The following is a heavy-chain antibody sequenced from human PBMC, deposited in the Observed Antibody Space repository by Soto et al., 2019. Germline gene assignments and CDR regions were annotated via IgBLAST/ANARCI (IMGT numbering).Heavy chain of an antibody. CDR1: GFTFSNDA. CDR3: ARSRIVVVVAAPLGMEV. CDR2: ITGSSRST. V-gene: IGHV3-23*01. Sequence: GSLRLSCAASGFTFSNDAMTWVRQAPGKGLECVSSITGSSRSTYYADSVKGRFTISRDNSKNTLYLQMNSLRAEDTAVYYCARSRIVVVVAAPLGMEVWGQGTTGNVS. J-gene: IGHJ6*02. D-gene: IGHD2-15*01.